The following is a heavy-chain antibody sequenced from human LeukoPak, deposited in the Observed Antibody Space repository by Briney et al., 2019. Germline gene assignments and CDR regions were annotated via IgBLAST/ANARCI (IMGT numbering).Heavy chain of an antibody. D-gene: IGHD4-17*01. J-gene: IGHJ4*02. CDR1: GGSFSGYY. CDR2: IYYSGST. CDR3: ARHYGDYGVKYSDY. V-gene: IGHV4-34*01. Sequence: SETLSLTCAVYGGSFSGYYWTWIRQPPGKGLEWIGSIYYSGSTYYNPSLKSRVTISVDTSKNQFSLKLTSVTAADTAVYYCARHYGDYGVKYSDYWGQGTLVTVSS.